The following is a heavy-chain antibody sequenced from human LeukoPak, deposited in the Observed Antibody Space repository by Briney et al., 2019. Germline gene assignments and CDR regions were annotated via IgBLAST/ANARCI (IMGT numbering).Heavy chain of an antibody. CDR3: ARKRLGATNWFDP. V-gene: IGHV1-8*01. CDR1: GYTFTSYD. CDR2: MNPNSGNT. Sequence: ASVKASCKASGYTFTSYDINWVRQATGQGLEWMGWMNPNSGNTGYAQEFQGRVTMTRNTSISTAYMELSSLRSEDTAVYYCARKRLGATNWFDPWGRGTLVTVSS. D-gene: IGHD1-1*01. J-gene: IGHJ5*02.